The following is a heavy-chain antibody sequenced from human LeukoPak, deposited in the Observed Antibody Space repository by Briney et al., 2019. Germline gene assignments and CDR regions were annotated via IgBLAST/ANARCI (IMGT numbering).Heavy chain of an antibody. CDR2: IYYNGRI. V-gene: IGHV4-31*03. J-gene: IGHJ4*02. CDR3: ARGGDYRFDY. Sequence: PSQTLSLTCTVSGGSISNGGYYWSWIRQHPGKGLEWIGYIYYNGRINYNPSLKSRVTLSVDKSKSQLSLRLTSVTAADTAVYYCARGGDYRFDYWGQGTLVTVSS. CDR1: GGSISNGGYY. D-gene: IGHD4-17*01.